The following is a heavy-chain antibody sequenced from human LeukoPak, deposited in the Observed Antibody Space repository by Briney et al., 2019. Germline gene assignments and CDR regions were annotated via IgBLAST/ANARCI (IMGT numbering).Heavy chain of an antibody. Sequence: GGSLRLSCAASGFTFSNYAMSWVRQAPGKGLEWVSDMSGSGGSPYYADSVKGRFTISRDNSKSMLYLQMNSLRAEDTAVYYCARGPSGYHNTGGQGTLVTVSS. V-gene: IGHV3-23*01. CDR2: MSGSGGSP. J-gene: IGHJ4*02. D-gene: IGHD5-12*01. CDR1: GFTFSNYA. CDR3: ARGPSGYHNT.